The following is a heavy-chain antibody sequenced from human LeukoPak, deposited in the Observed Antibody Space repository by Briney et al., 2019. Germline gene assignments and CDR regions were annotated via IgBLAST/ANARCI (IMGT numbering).Heavy chain of an antibody. D-gene: IGHD1-26*01. Sequence: ASVKVSCKASGYTFTSYGISWVRQAPGQGLEWMGWISAYNGNTNYAQKLQGRVTMTTDTSTSTAYMELRSLRSDDTAVYYCARETQVGATNGYYYYYGMDVWGQGTTVTVSS. CDR3: ARETQVGATNGYYYYYGMDV. CDR1: GYTFTSYG. CDR2: ISAYNGNT. J-gene: IGHJ6*02. V-gene: IGHV1-18*01.